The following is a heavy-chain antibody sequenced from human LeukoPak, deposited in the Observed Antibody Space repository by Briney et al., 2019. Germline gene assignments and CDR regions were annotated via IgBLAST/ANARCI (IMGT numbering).Heavy chain of an antibody. V-gene: IGHV4-39*01. J-gene: IGHJ4*02. CDR2: IYYSGST. CDR3: ARHYGGYYFDY. D-gene: IGHD4-23*01. CDR1: GGSISSSGYY. Sequence: SETLSLTCTVSGGSISSSGYYWGWVRQPPGKGLEWIGSIYYSGSTYYNPSLKSRVTISVDTSKNQFSLKLSSVTAADTAVYYCARHYGGYYFDYWGQGTLVTVSS.